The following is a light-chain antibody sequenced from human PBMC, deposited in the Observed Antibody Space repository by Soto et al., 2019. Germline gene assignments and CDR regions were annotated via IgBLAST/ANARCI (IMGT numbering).Light chain of an antibody. Sequence: EIVMTQSPAPLCVSPGERATLSCRASQSISSNLAWYQQKPGQAPRLLIYGASTRATAFPARFSGSGSGTDCTLTISSLEPEDVAVYYCQQYGASPLTLGGGTKVDIK. V-gene: IGKV3-15*01. CDR1: QSISSN. J-gene: IGKJ4*01. CDR3: QQYGASPLT. CDR2: GAS.